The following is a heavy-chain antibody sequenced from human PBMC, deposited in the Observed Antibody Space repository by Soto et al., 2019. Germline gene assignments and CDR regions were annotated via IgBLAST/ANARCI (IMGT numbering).Heavy chain of an antibody. CDR2: MNPDSGDT. CDR3: AREWEQGFCFDS. Sequence: ASVEVSCKTSGYTLSSHDINWVRQAPGQGLEWMGWMNPDSGDTAYAQKFQGRVTMTRSTSISTAYMELTSLTANDTAVYYCAREWEQGFCFDSWGQGTLVTVSS. D-gene: IGHD1-26*01. J-gene: IGHJ4*02. V-gene: IGHV1-8*01. CDR1: GYTLSSHD.